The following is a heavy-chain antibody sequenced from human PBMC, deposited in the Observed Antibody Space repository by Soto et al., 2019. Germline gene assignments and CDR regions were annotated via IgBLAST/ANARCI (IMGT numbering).Heavy chain of an antibody. V-gene: IGHV3-9*01. CDR3: AKAGGVATHNYFDY. CDR2: ISWNSGSI. D-gene: IGHD5-12*01. J-gene: IGHJ4*02. Sequence: SLRLSCAASGFTFDDYAMHWVRQAPGKGLEWVSGISWNSGSIGYADSVKGRFTISRDNAKNSLYLQMNSLRAEDTALYYCAKAGGVATHNYFDYCGQGTLVTVSS. CDR1: GFTFDDYA.